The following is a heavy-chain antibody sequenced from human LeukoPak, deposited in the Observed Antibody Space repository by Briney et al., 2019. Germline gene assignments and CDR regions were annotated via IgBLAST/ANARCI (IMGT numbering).Heavy chain of an antibody. D-gene: IGHD2-2*01. CDR2: ISYEGSIK. CDR3: ARDSRHLIVVVPAAEGYFDY. Sequence: GGSLRLSCSASGFTFISYGMHWVRQAPGKGLEWVALISYEGSIKYYADSVKGRFTISRDNSKSALYLQMNSLRAEDTAVYHCARDSRHLIVVVPAAEGYFDYWGQGTLVTVSS. V-gene: IGHV3-30*03. J-gene: IGHJ4*02. CDR1: GFTFISYG.